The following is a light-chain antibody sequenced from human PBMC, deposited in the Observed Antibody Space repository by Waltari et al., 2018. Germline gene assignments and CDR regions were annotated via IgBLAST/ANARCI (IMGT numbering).Light chain of an antibody. V-gene: IGKV3-20*01. CDR2: GAS. J-gene: IGKJ2*01. CDR3: QHYGSSLPYT. CDR1: QSVSSSS. Sequence: EIVLTPSPGSLSLSPGESATLSCRASQSVSSSSLAWYQQKPGQAPRLLIYGASSRATGIADRFSGSGSGTDFTVTISRLEPEDFAVYYCQHYGSSLPYTFGQGTKLEIK.